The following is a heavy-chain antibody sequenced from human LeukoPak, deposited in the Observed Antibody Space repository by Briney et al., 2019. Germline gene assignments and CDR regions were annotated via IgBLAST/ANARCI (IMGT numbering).Heavy chain of an antibody. CDR1: GGTFSSYA. J-gene: IGHJ3*02. CDR3: ARELGEVDAFDI. Sequence: ASVKVSCKASGGTFSSYAISWVRQAPGQGLEWVGRIIPILGIANYAQKFQGRVTITADKSTSTAYMELSSLRSEDTAVYYCARELGEVDAFDIWGQGTMVTVSS. V-gene: IGHV1-69*04. D-gene: IGHD2-21*01. CDR2: IIPILGIA.